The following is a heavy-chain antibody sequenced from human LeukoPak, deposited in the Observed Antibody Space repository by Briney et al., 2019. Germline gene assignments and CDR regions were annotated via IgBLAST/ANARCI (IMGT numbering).Heavy chain of an antibody. CDR1: GFTFSSYS. V-gene: IGHV3-21*04. CDR2: ISSSSSFI. D-gene: IGHD6-13*01. J-gene: IGHJ6*03. CDR3: AKDRIVASYYFYYMDV. Sequence: GGSLRLSCAASGFTFSSYSMNWVRQAPGKGLEWVSSISSSSSFIYYADSVKGRFTISRDNSKNTLYLQMHSLRAEDTAVYYCAKDRIVASYYFYYMDVWGKGTTVTVSS.